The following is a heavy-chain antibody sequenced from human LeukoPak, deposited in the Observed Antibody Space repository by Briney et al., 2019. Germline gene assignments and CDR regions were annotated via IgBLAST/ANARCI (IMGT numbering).Heavy chain of an antibody. CDR3: AASRRDGYSLYYYYYMDV. Sequence: SVKVSCEASGGTFSSYAISWVRQAPGQGLEWMGGIIPIFGTANYAQKFQGRVTITADESTSTAYMELSSLRSEDTAVYYCAASRRDGYSLYYYYYMDVWGKGTTVTVSS. CDR2: IIPIFGTA. D-gene: IGHD5-24*01. CDR1: GGTFSSYA. J-gene: IGHJ6*03. V-gene: IGHV1-69*13.